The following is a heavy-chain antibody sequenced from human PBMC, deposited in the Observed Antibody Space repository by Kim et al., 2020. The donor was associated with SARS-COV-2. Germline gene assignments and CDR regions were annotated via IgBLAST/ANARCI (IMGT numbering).Heavy chain of an antibody. D-gene: IGHD3-22*01. CDR3: AKDHYDSSGYCADY. Sequence: APVKARFTISSDDSKNTLSLQMNRLRVEDTAVYYCAKDHYDSSGYCADYWGQGTLVTVSS. J-gene: IGHJ4*02. V-gene: IGHV3-30*02.